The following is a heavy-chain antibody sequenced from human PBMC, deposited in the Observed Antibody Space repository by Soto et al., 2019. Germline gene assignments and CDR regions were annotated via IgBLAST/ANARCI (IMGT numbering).Heavy chain of an antibody. D-gene: IGHD3-22*01. Sequence: TGGSLRLSCSASGFTFSSYAMHWVRQAPGKGLEYVSAISSNGGSTYYADSVKGRFTISRDNSKNTLYLQMSSLRAEDTAVYYCVKSQFRVVIAEDFDYWGQGTLVTVSS. V-gene: IGHV3-64D*06. CDR3: VKSQFRVVIAEDFDY. CDR2: ISSNGGST. CDR1: GFTFSSYA. J-gene: IGHJ4*02.